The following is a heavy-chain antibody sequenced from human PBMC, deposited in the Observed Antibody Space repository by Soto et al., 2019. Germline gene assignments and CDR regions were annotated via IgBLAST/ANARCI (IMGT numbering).Heavy chain of an antibody. D-gene: IGHD6-13*01. CDR3: ATSTIDASTWKQYFYGMDV. J-gene: IGHJ6*02. CDR2: INAGNGNT. CDR1: EDTFTRYV. V-gene: IGHV1-3*01. Sequence: ASVKVSCKASEDTFTRYVIHWVRQAPGQRLEWMGWINAGNGNTKYSQNFQGRVTITRDASASTAYMELSSLRSQDTAVYYCATSTIDASTWKQYFYGMDVWGQGSTVTVSS.